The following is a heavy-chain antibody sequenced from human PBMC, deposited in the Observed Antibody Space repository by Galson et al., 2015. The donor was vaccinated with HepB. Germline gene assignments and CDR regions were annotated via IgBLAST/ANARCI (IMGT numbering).Heavy chain of an antibody. Sequence: SLRLSCAASGFTFSSYGMHWVRQAPGKGLEWVAVIWYGGSNKYYADSVKGRFTISRDNSKNTLYLQMNSLRAEDTAVYYCAKDYGSGSYVDYWGQGTLVTVSS. J-gene: IGHJ4*02. D-gene: IGHD3-10*01. V-gene: IGHV3-33*06. CDR3: AKDYGSGSYVDY. CDR2: IWYGGSNK. CDR1: GFTFSSYG.